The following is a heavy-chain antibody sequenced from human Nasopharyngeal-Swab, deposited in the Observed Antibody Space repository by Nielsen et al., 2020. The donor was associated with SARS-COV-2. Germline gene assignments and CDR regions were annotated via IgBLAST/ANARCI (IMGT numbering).Heavy chain of an antibody. CDR3: VRDESGDYLGLPFDH. CDR1: GASISNRTYY. CDR2: VFYTGT. Sequence: GSLRLSCSVSGASISNRTYYWGWIRQSPEKGLQWIGTVFYTGTYYNPSLQSRVTISVDTSKNQFSLKLTSVTAADTAVYYCVRDESGDYLGLPFDHWGRGTLVTVSS. J-gene: IGHJ4*02. V-gene: IGHV4-39*07. D-gene: IGHD4-17*01.